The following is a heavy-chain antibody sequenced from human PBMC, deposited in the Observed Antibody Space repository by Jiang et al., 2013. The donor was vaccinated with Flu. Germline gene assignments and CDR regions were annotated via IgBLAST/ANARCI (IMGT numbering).Heavy chain of an antibody. Sequence: PGESLKISCKGSGYSFYGFWIVWVRQMPGKGLEWMGMIYPDDSKSRYSPSFQGQVTISADKSISTAYLQWSSLKASDTAMYYCARLLGVTTSGSYHRDRDVWGQGTAVAVSS. V-gene: IGHV5-51*03. CDR2: IYPDDSKS. J-gene: IGHJ6*02. CDR3: ARLLGVTTSGSYHRDRDV. D-gene: IGHD5-12*01. CDR1: GYSFYGFW.